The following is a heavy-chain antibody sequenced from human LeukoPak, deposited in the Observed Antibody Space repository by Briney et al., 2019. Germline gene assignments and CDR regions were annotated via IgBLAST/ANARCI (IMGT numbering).Heavy chain of an antibody. Sequence: SETLSLTCAVSGYSISSGDYWGWIRQPPGKGLEWIGNIYHSGSTFYNPSLKSRVTISVHTSKNQFSLKLSSVTAADTAVYYCARITGSYYYYYMDVWGKGTTATVSS. CDR3: ARITGSYYYYYMDV. CDR2: IYHSGST. J-gene: IGHJ6*03. CDR1: GYSISSGDY. V-gene: IGHV4-38-2*01. D-gene: IGHD3-10*01.